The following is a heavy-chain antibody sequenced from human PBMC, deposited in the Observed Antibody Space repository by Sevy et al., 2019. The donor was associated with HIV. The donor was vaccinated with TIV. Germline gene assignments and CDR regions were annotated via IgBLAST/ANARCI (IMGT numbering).Heavy chain of an antibody. J-gene: IGHJ4*02. V-gene: IGHV3-7*01. Sequence: GGSLRLSCAASGFSLNTYWMSWVRQAPGKGLEWVANIKQDGSVTYYVDSVKGRFTISRDNARNFLYLQMNSLRAEDTARYHCQTAVSADGTFWGQGTLVADSS. CDR1: GFSLNTYW. CDR3: QTAVSADGTF. D-gene: IGHD6-13*01. CDR2: IKQDGSVT.